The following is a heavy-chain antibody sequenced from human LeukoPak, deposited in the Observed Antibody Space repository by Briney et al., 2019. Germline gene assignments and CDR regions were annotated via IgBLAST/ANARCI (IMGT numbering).Heavy chain of an antibody. CDR2: ISSSGSTI. CDR1: GFTFSDYY. J-gene: IGHJ3*02. D-gene: IGHD3-9*01. V-gene: IGHV3-11*01. CDR3: ARAAVDILTGYDAFDI. Sequence: PGGSLRLSCAASGFTFSDYYMSWIRQAPGKGLEWVSYISSSGSTIYYADSVKGRFTISRDNAKNSLYLQMNSLRAEDTAVYYCARAAVDILTGYDAFDIWGQGTMVTVSS.